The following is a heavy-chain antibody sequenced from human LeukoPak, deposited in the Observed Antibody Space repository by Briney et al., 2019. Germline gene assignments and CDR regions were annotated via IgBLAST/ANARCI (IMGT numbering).Heavy chain of an antibody. D-gene: IGHD2/OR15-2a*01. V-gene: IGHV4-39*07. J-gene: IGHJ4*02. Sequence: GSLRLSCAASGFTFSSYSMNWIRQPPGKGLEWIGSIYYSGSTYYNPSLKSRVTISVDTSKNQFSLKLSSVTAADTAVYYCARDLSVALPDYWGQGTLVTVSS. CDR1: GFTFSSYS. CDR2: IYYSGST. CDR3: ARDLSVALPDY.